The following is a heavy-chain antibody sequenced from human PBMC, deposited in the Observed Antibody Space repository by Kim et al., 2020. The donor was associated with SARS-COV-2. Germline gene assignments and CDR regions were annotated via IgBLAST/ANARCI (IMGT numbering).Heavy chain of an antibody. CDR2: IKQDGSEK. CDR1: GFTFSSYW. J-gene: IGHJ5*02. V-gene: IGHV3-7*03. CDR3: ARDWVDILTGYEGAHNWFDP. D-gene: IGHD3-9*01. Sequence: GGSLRLSCAASGFTFSSYWMSWVRQAPGKGLEWVANIKQDGSEKYYVDSVKGRFTISRDNAKNSLYLQMNSLRAEDTAVYYCARDWVDILTGYEGAHNWFDPWGQGTLVTVSS.